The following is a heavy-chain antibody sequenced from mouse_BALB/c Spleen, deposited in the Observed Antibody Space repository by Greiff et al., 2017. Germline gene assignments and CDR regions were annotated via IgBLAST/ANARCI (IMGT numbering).Heavy chain of an antibody. CDR3: ASYDYDGAFAY. CDR1: GFNIKDTY. V-gene: IGHV14-3*02. CDR2: IDPANGNT. D-gene: IGHD2-4*01. J-gene: IGHJ3*01. Sequence: DVQLVESGAELVKPGASVKLSCTASGFNIKDTYMHWVKQRPEQGLEWIGRIDPANGNTKYDPKFQGKATITADTSSNTAYLQLSSLTSEDTAVYYCASYDYDGAFAYWGQGTLVTVSA.